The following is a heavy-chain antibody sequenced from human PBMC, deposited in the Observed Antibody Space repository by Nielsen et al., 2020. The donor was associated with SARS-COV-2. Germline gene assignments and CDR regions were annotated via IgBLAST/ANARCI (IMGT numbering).Heavy chain of an antibody. CDR1: GFTFSSYA. Sequence: GGSLRLSCSASGFTFSSYAMHWVRQAPGKGLEYVSAISSNGGSTYYADSVKGRFTISRDNSKNTLYLQMSSLRAEDTAVYYCVKIVGRRFGPTWGAFDIWGQGTMVTVSS. D-gene: IGHD3-10*01. V-gene: IGHV3-64D*09. CDR2: ISSNGGST. CDR3: VKIVGRRFGPTWGAFDI. J-gene: IGHJ3*02.